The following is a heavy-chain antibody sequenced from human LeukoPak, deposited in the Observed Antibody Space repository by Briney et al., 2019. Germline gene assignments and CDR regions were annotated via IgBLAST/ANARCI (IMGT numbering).Heavy chain of an antibody. Sequence: GGSLRLSCAASGFTFNHYAMSWVRQAPGKGLEWVSALSGSGDNTDYADSVKGRFTISRDNSKNTLFLQMNSLGAEDTAVYYCAKDLGTLSRPYGMDVWGQGTTVTVSS. J-gene: IGHJ6*02. CDR1: GFTFNHYA. CDR3: AKDLGTLSRPYGMDV. D-gene: IGHD1-1*01. CDR2: LSGSGDNT. V-gene: IGHV3-23*01.